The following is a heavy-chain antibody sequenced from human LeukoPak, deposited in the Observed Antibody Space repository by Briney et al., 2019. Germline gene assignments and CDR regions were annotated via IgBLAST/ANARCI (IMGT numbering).Heavy chain of an antibody. Sequence: PGGSLRLSCTASGFPFIDYSMNWVRQAPGKGLEWISYIGISSGNTKYADSVKGRFTISADNAKNSLYLQMNSLRVEDTAVYYCARDHNYDNCGQGTLVSVSS. CDR3: ARDHNYDN. CDR1: GFPFIDYS. V-gene: IGHV3-48*04. J-gene: IGHJ4*02. CDR2: IGISSGNT.